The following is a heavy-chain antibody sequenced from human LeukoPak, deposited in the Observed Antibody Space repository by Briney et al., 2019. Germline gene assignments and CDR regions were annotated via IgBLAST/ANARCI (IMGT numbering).Heavy chain of an antibody. J-gene: IGHJ6*02. V-gene: IGHV3-66*01. CDR1: GFTVSSNY. CDR3: ARDRYSYGYDYYGMDV. D-gene: IGHD5-18*01. Sequence: PGGSLRLSCAASGFTVSSNYMSWVRRAPGKGLEWVSVIYSGGSTYYADSVKGRFAISRDNSKNTLYLQMNSLRAEDTAVYYCARDRYSYGYDYYGMDVWGQGTTVTVSS. CDR2: IYSGGST.